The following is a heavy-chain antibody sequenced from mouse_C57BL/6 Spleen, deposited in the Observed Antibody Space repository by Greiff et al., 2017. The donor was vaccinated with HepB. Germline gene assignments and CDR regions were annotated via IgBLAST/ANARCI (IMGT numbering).Heavy chain of an antibody. V-gene: IGHV1-64*01. D-gene: IGHD2-1*01. CDR1: GYTFTSYW. CDR2: IHPNSGST. CDR3: AIPHYGNYEGWFAY. Sequence: VQLQQPGAELVKPGASVKLSCKASGYTFTSYWMHWVKQRPGQGLEWIGMIHPNSGSTNYNEKFKSKATLTVDKSSSTAYMQLSSLTSEDSAVYYCAIPHYGNYEGWFAYWGQGTLVTVSA. J-gene: IGHJ3*01.